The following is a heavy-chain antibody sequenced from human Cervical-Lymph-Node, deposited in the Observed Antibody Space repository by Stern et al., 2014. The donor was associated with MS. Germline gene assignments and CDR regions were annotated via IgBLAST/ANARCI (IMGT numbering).Heavy chain of an antibody. CDR3: ARDYSLVSSGYFFDS. D-gene: IGHD2-21*01. CDR2: NRPIFGIP. CDR1: GGGFPRYS. Sequence: VQLVESGAEVKKPGSSVRVSCKAHGGGFPRYSISWGRQAPGTGLEGMGRNRPIFGIPHYAQKFQGRVTLSADESTSTAYMELSSLRSEDTAVYYCARDYSLVSSGYFFDSWGPGTLVTVSS. V-gene: IGHV1-69*18. J-gene: IGHJ4*02.